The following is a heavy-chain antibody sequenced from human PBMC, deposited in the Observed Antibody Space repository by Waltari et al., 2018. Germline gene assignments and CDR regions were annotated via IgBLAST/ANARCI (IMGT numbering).Heavy chain of an antibody. CDR2: FYGGGRT. CDR3: ARDWNGDYVVEN. Sequence: EVQLVESGGGLVQPGGSLRLSCAASGLSVSDNYMGWVRQAPGKGLEWVSVFYGGGRTNYADSWKGRFTISRDNSKNTVHLQMNSLRAEDTAVYYCARDWNGDYVVENWGQGTLVTVSS. D-gene: IGHD4-17*01. CDR1: GLSVSDNY. V-gene: IGHV3-66*01. J-gene: IGHJ4*02.